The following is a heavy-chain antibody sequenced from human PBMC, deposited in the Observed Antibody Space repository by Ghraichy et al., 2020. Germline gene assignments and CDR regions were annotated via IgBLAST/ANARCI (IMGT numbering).Heavy chain of an antibody. Sequence: SETLSLTCTVSGGSISSGGYYWSWIRQHPGKGLEWIGYIYYSGSTYYNPSLKSRVTISVDTSKNQFSLKLSSVTAADTAVYYCAREGMRHIVVVTANDAFDIWGQGTMVTVSS. CDR3: AREGMRHIVVVTANDAFDI. J-gene: IGHJ3*02. CDR1: GGSISSGGYY. D-gene: IGHD2-21*02. CDR2: IYYSGST. V-gene: IGHV4-31*03.